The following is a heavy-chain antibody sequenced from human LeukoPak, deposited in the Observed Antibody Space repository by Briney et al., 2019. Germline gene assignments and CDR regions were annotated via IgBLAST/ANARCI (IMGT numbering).Heavy chain of an antibody. CDR2: IFYSGKT. CDR3: ARLWIVDTWLDA. Sequence: SETLSLTCTVSNGSMTSDSYYWAWVRQPPGKGLEWIGTIFYSGKTYYSASLKSRVTVSLDTSKKNFSLRLSSVTAADTAVYYCARLWIVDTWLDAWGQGALVTVSS. D-gene: IGHD2-2*03. CDR1: NGSMTSDSYY. J-gene: IGHJ5*02. V-gene: IGHV4-39*02.